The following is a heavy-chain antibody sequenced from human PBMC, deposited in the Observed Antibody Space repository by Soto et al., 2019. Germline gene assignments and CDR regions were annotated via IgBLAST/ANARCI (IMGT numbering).Heavy chain of an antibody. CDR2: FDPEDGET. D-gene: IGHD3-10*01. CDR1: GYTLTELS. V-gene: IGHV1-24*01. CDR3: ATSRSYYYGSGSPNY. J-gene: IGHJ4*02. Sequence: GASVKVSCKVSGYTLTELSMHWVRQAPGKGLEWMGGFDPEDGETIYAQKFQGRVTMTEDTSTDTAYMELSSLRSEDTAVYYCATSRSYYYGSGSPNYWGQGTLVTVSS.